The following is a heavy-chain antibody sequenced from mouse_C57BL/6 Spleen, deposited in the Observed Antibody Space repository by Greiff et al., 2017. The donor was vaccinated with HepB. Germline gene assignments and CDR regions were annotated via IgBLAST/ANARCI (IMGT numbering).Heavy chain of an antibody. J-gene: IGHJ1*03. Sequence: EVQLQQSGPELVKPGASVKISCKASGYTFTDYYMNWVKQSHGKSLEWIGDINPNNGGTSYNQKFKGKATLTVDKSSSTAYMELRSLTSEDSAVYYCARGPLDGYYGWYFDVWGTGTTVTVSS. CDR1: GYTFTDYY. CDR3: ARGPLDGYYGWYFDV. CDR2: INPNNGGT. V-gene: IGHV1-26*01. D-gene: IGHD2-3*01.